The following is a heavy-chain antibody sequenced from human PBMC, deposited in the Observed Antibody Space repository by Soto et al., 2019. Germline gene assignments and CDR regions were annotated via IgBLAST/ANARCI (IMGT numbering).Heavy chain of an antibody. V-gene: IGHV4-31*03. CDR3: ASRNYDDSSGYYYFDS. CDR2: IFYSGTT. Sequence: SETLSLTCTVSGGSISSGGYYWIWIRQQPGKGLEWIGFIFYSGTTYYNPSLRSRVIISADRSENKFSLDLSSVTAADTAVYYCASRNYDDSSGYYYFDSWGQGTL. J-gene: IGHJ4*02. CDR1: GGSISSGGYY. D-gene: IGHD3-22*01.